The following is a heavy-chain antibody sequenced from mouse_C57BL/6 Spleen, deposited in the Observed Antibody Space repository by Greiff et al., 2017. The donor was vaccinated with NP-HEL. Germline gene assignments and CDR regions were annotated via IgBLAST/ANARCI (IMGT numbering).Heavy chain of an antibody. V-gene: IGHV1-42*01. Sequence: EVQGVESGPELVKPGASVKISCKASGYSFTGYYMNWVKQSPEKSLEWIGEINPSTGGTTYNQKFKAKATLTVDKSSSTAYMQLKSLTSEDSAVYYCARDGFDYWGQGTTLTVSS. J-gene: IGHJ2*01. CDR2: INPSTGGT. CDR1: GYSFTGYY. CDR3: ARDGFDY.